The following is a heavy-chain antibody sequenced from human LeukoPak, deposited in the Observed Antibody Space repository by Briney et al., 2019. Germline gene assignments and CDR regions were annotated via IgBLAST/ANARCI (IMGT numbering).Heavy chain of an antibody. D-gene: IGHD6-19*01. CDR2: INHSGST. Sequence: SETLSLTCAVYGGSCSGYYWSWIRQPPGKGLEWIGEINHSGSTNYNPSLKSRVTISVDTSKNQFSLKLSSVTAADTAVYYCARGGLYSSGWYWDYWGQGTLVTVSS. CDR1: GGSCSGYY. J-gene: IGHJ4*02. CDR3: ARGGLYSSGWYWDY. V-gene: IGHV4-34*01.